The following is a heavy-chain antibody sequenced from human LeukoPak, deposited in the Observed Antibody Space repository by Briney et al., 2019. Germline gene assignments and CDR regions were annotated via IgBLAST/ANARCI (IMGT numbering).Heavy chain of an antibody. Sequence: ASVKVSCKASGYTFTGCYMHWVRQAPGQGLEWMGWINPNSGGTNYAQKFQGRVTMSRDTSISTAYMELSRLRSDDTAVYYCARGDSTFYYYYYYYMDVWGKGTTVTVSS. D-gene: IGHD2-21*02. CDR1: GYTFTGCY. CDR2: INPNSGGT. J-gene: IGHJ6*03. CDR3: ARGDSTFYYYYYYYMDV. V-gene: IGHV1-2*02.